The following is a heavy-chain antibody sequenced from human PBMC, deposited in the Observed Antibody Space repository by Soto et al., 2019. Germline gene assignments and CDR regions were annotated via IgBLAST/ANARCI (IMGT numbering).Heavy chain of an antibody. CDR3: ARQLSHICDS. Sequence: PGESLKISCKGSGYSFTSYWIGWVRQMPGKGLEWMGIIYPGDSDIRYSPSCRGHVTISADEAVSTAYLQWSSLKASDTAMYYCARQLSHICDSWGQGTLVTVSS. CDR2: IYPGDSDI. D-gene: IGHD3-3*02. V-gene: IGHV5-51*01. CDR1: GYSFTSYW. J-gene: IGHJ4*02.